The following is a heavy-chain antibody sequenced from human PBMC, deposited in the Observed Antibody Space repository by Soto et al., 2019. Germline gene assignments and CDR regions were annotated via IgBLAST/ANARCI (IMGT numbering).Heavy chain of an antibody. CDR1: GGSFSGYY. J-gene: IGHJ4*02. CDR3: ARDGGYSYGRFDY. D-gene: IGHD5-18*01. V-gene: IGHV4-34*01. Sequence: SETLSLTCAVYGGSFSGYYWSWIRQPPGKGLEWIGEINHSGSTNYNPSLKSRVTISVDTSKNQFSLKLSSVTAADTAVYYCARDGGYSYGRFDYWGQGTLVTVSS. CDR2: INHSGST.